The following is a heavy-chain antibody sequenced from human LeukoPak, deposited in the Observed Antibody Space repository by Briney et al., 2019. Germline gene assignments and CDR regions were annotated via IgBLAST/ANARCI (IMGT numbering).Heavy chain of an antibody. CDR2: ISGSSNTI. J-gene: IGHJ5*02. D-gene: IGHD4-11*01. CDR1: GFTFSDYY. CDR3: TRVRAGLQAFDT. Sequence: GGSLRLSCTASGFTFSDYYLSWIRQAPGRGLEWVSYISGSSNTIYVANSLKGRFTISRDNAKNSLYLQMNILRAEDTAVYYCTRVRAGLQAFDTWGQGTLVTVSS. V-gene: IGHV3-11*04.